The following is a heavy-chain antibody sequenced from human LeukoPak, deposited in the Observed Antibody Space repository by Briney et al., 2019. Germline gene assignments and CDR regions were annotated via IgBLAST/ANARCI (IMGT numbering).Heavy chain of an antibody. D-gene: IGHD6-13*01. V-gene: IGHV4-30-4*02. CDR3: ASGIAATKGDY. CDR2: IYYSGST. CDR1: GGSISSGDYY. Sequence: SETLSLTCTVSGGSISSGDYYWSWIRQPPGKGLEWIGYIYYSGSTYYNPSLKSRVTISVDTSKNQFSLKLSSVTAADTAVYYCASGIAATKGDYWGQGTLVTVSS. J-gene: IGHJ4*02.